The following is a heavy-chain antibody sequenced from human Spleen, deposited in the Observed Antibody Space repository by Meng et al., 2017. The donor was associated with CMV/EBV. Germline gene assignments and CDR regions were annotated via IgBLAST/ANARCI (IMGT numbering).Heavy chain of an antibody. D-gene: IGHD6-6*01. CDR3: ARDLFKQLVPSYYYYGMDV. CDR1: FSGYA. V-gene: IGHV3-30-3*01. CDR2: ISYDGSNK. Sequence: FSGYAMCWVRQAPGKGLEWVAVISYDGSNKYYADSVKGRFTISRDNSKNTLYLQMNSLRAEDTAVYYCARDLFKQLVPSYYYYGMDVWGQGTTVTVSS. J-gene: IGHJ6*02.